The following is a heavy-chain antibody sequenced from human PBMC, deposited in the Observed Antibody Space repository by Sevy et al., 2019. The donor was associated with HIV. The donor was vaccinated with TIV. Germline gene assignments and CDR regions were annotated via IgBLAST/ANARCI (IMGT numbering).Heavy chain of an antibody. V-gene: IGHV4-59*01. D-gene: IGHD3-22*01. CDR1: GGSISNYY. J-gene: IGHJ3*02. Sequence: SETLSLTCTVSGGSISNYYWSWIRQPPGKGLEWIANIYDSGSTNYNPSLKSRVTISVDTSKNQFSLKLRSVTAADTAVYYCARGDVIYFDGSVYYPDGAFDIWGQGTMVTVSS. CDR2: IYDSGST. CDR3: ARGDVIYFDGSVYYPDGAFDI.